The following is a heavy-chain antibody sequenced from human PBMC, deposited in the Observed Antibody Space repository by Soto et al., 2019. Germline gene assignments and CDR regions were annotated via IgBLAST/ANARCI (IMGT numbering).Heavy chain of an antibody. CDR3: AGTTYGSGSYSAPYGMDV. J-gene: IGHJ6*02. D-gene: IGHD3-10*01. Sequence: PSETLSLTCTVSGGSISSGGYYWSWIRQHPGKGLEWIGYIYYSGSTYYNPSLKSRVTISVDTSKNQFSLKLSSVTAADTAVYYCAGTTYGSGSYSAPYGMDVWGQGTTVTVSS. CDR2: IYYSGST. CDR1: GGSISSGGYY. V-gene: IGHV4-31*03.